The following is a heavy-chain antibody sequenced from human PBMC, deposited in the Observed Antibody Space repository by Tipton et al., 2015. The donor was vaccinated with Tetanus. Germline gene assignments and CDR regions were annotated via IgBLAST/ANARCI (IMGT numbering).Heavy chain of an antibody. D-gene: IGHD4/OR15-4a*01. CDR3: AAEVSAGY. J-gene: IGHJ4*02. CDR1: GLSFSSYT. Sequence: SLRLSCVASGLSFSSYTMSWVRQAPGKGLEWVATMKQDGSEIKYVDSVTGRFTISRDNAKNSLYLQLNSLRAEDTAVYYCAAEVSAGYWGQGTLVTVSS. CDR2: MKQDGSEI. V-gene: IGHV3-7*03.